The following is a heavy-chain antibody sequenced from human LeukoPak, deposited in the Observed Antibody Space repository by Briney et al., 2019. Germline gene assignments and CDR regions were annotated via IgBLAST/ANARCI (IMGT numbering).Heavy chain of an antibody. CDR1: GGSISSGGYY. Sequence: SPPLSLPCTVSGGSISSGGYYWSWIRQHPGKGLEYIGYIYYSGSTYYNPSLKSRVTISADTSKNQFSLRLNSVTAADTAVYYCARGDPNVDYWGQGTLVTVSS. J-gene: IGHJ4*02. CDR3: ARGDPNVDY. V-gene: IGHV4-31*03. CDR2: IYYSGST.